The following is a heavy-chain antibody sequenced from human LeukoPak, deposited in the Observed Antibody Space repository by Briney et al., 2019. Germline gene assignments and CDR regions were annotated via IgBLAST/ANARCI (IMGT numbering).Heavy chain of an antibody. V-gene: IGHV3-30-3*01. Sequence: GRSLRLSCAASGFTFSSYAMHWVRQAPGKGLEWVAVISYDGSNKYYADSVKGRFTISRDNSKNTLYLQMNSLRAEDTAVCYCARDFAVGFLEWLGYFDYWGQGTLVTVSS. CDR2: ISYDGSNK. D-gene: IGHD3-3*02. CDR3: ARDFAVGFLEWLGYFDY. CDR1: GFTFSSYA. J-gene: IGHJ4*02.